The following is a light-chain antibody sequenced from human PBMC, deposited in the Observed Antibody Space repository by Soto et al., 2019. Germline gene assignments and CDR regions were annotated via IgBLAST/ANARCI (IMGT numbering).Light chain of an antibody. J-gene: IGLJ3*02. CDR1: SSNIGAGYD. V-gene: IGLV1-40*01. CDR3: QSYDSSLSAL. Sequence: QSVLTQPPSVSGAPGQRVTISCTGSSSNIGAGYDVHWYQHLPGTAPKLLIYGNSNRPSGVPERFSGSKSGTSASLAITGLQAEDEADYYCQSYDSSLSALFGGGTKLTVL. CDR2: GNS.